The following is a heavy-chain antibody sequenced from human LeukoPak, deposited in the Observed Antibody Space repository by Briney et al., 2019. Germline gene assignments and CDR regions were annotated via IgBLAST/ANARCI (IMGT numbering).Heavy chain of an antibody. Sequence: APVKVSCKASGYTFTGYYMHWVRQAPGQGLEWMGWINPNSGGTNYAQKFQGRVTMTRDTSISTAYMELSRLRSDDTAVYYCARGEVPGGYYYMDVWGKGTTVTVSS. CDR1: GYTFTGYY. CDR3: ARGEVPGGYYYMDV. V-gene: IGHV1-2*02. D-gene: IGHD2-8*02. CDR2: INPNSGGT. J-gene: IGHJ6*03.